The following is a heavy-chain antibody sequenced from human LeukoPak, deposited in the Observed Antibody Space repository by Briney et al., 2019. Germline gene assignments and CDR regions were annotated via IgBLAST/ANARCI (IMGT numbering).Heavy chain of an antibody. Sequence: GGSLRLSCAASGFTFSSYGMHWVRQAPGKGLEWVAFIRYDGSNKYYADSVKGRFTISRDNSKNTLYLQMNSLRAEDTAVYYCATRLAGDGGSSWCAGYYFDYWGQGTLVTVSS. V-gene: IGHV3-30*02. CDR3: ATRLAGDGGSSWCAGYYFDY. J-gene: IGHJ4*02. D-gene: IGHD6-13*01. CDR2: IRYDGSNK. CDR1: GFTFSSYG.